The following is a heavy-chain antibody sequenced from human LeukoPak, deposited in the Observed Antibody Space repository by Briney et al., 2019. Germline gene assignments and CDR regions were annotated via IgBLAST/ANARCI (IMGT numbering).Heavy chain of an antibody. D-gene: IGHD4-23*01. CDR2: ISGSDGST. Sequence: GGSLRLSCAASGFTFSSYAMSWVRQAPGKGLEWVSAISGSDGSTYYADSVKGRFTISRDNSKNTLYLQMNSLRAEDTAVYYCAKDLRAVATVVTSYFDYWGQGTLVTVSS. V-gene: IGHV3-23*01. CDR3: AKDLRAVATVVTSYFDY. J-gene: IGHJ4*02. CDR1: GFTFSSYA.